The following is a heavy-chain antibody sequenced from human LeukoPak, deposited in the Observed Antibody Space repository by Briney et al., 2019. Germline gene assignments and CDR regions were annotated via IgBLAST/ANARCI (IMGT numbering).Heavy chain of an antibody. Sequence: GGSLRLPCAASGFTFSSYAMSWVRQAPRKGLEWVSGISGSGGSTYYADSVKGRLTISRDNSKNTLSLQMNSLRAEDTAVYYCAREYCSGGNCLYFYGMDVWGQGTTVTVSS. J-gene: IGHJ6*02. CDR1: GFTFSSYA. CDR3: AREYCSGGNCLYFYGMDV. D-gene: IGHD2-15*01. CDR2: ISGSGGST. V-gene: IGHV3-23*01.